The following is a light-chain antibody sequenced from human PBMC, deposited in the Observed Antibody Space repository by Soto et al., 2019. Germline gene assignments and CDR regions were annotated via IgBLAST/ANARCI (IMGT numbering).Light chain of an antibody. CDR1: SSNIGAGYE. CDR3: QSYDSSLSGYV. V-gene: IGLV1-40*01. Sequence: QSVLTQPPSVSGAPGQRVTISCTGSSSNIGAGYEVHWHQQLPGTAPKLLIYGNTNRPSGVPDRFAGSKSGTSASLAITGLQAEEEADYYCQSYDSSLSGYVFGTGTQLTVL. CDR2: GNT. J-gene: IGLJ1*01.